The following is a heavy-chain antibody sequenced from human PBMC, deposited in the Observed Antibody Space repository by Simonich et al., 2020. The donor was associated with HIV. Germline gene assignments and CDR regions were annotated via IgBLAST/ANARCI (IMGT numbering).Heavy chain of an antibody. Sequence: VHLVQSGSEVKKPGDSVKVSCKASGYTFTSFGITWVRQAPGQGLELMLWIRAHNGKTNYAQNFQDRDTMTTDTSTTTAHMEVRSLRSDDTAVYYCARLLGDYFDYWGQGTLVTVSS. CDR2: IRAHNGKT. J-gene: IGHJ4*02. CDR1: GYTFTSFG. D-gene: IGHD3-16*01. V-gene: IGHV1-18*01. CDR3: ARLLGDYFDY.